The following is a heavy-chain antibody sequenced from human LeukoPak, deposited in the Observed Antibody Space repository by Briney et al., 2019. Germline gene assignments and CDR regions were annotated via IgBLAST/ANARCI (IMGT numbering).Heavy chain of an antibody. CDR3: AKDTVLTYSSSFDY. D-gene: IGHD6-13*01. J-gene: IGHJ4*02. CDR1: LFTFISYA. Sequence: GGSLRDSCAASLFTFISYAMSSVRQAPGKGLEWVSAISGSGGSTYYADSVKGRFTISRDNSKNTLYLQMNSLRAEDTAVYYCAKDTVLTYSSSFDYWGQGTLVTVSS. CDR2: ISGSGGST. V-gene: IGHV3-23*01.